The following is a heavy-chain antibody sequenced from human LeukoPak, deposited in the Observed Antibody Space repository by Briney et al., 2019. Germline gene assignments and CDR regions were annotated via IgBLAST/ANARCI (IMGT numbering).Heavy chain of an antibody. V-gene: IGHV1-18*01. CDR1: VYTFTSYG. Sequence: ASVKVSCKASVYTFTSYGISWVRKAPGQGLEWMGWISAYNGNTKYAQKVLGRVTMTTDTSTSTAYMELRSLRSDDTAVYYCARGGLVVVVAATPSTTPGLLHWLDPWGQGTLVSVSS. CDR2: ISAYNGNT. D-gene: IGHD2-15*01. J-gene: IGHJ5*02. CDR3: ARGGLVVVVAATPSTTPGLLHWLDP.